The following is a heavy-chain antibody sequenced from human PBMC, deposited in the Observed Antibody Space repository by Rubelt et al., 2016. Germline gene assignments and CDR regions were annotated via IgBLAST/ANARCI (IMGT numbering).Heavy chain of an antibody. CDR2: INSDGSST. Sequence: EVQLVESGGGLLQPGGSLRLSCAASGFTFSSYGMSWVRQSPGKGLEWVSRINSDGSSTSYADSVKGRFTISRDNAKNTLYLQMNSLRAEETAIYYCAKTAAAGTSPVDYWGQGTLVTVSS. CDR1: GFTFSSYG. J-gene: IGHJ4*02. CDR3: AKTAAAGTSPVDY. V-gene: IGHV3-74*02. D-gene: IGHD6-13*01.